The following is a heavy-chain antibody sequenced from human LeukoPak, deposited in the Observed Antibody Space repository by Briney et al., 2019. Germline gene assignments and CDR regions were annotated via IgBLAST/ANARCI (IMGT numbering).Heavy chain of an antibody. J-gene: IGHJ4*02. Sequence: PSETLSLTCAVYGGSFSGYYWSWIRQPPGKGLEWIGEINHSGSTNYNPSLKSRVTISVDTSKNQFSLKLSSVTAADTAVYYCARSRGYYDILTGYYNGGYFDYWGQGTLVTVSS. CDR3: ARSRGYYDILTGYYNGGYFDY. CDR1: GGSFSGYY. D-gene: IGHD3-9*01. V-gene: IGHV4-34*01. CDR2: INHSGST.